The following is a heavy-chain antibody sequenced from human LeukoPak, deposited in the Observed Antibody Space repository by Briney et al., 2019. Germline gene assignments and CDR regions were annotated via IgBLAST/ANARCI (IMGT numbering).Heavy chain of an antibody. V-gene: IGHV4-4*07. Sequence: SETLSLTCTVSGGFISSYYWSWIRQPAGKGLEWIGRIYTSGSTNYNPSLKSRVTMSVDTSKNQFSLKLSSVTAADTAVYYCAREDNDYGDYVWYFDYWGQGTLVTVSS. D-gene: IGHD4-17*01. CDR3: AREDNDYGDYVWYFDY. CDR1: GGFISSYY. J-gene: IGHJ4*02. CDR2: IYTSGST.